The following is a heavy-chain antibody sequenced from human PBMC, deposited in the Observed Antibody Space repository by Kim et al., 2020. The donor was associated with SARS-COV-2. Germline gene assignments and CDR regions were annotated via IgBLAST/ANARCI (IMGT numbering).Heavy chain of an antibody. D-gene: IGHD2-2*01. Sequence: SETLSLTCTVSGGSISSSSYYWGWIRQPPGKGLEWIGSIYYSGSTYYNPSLKSRVTISVDTSKNQFSLKLSSVTAADKAVYYCARGGGYCSSTSCYQGRYGMDVWGQGTTVTVSS. CDR3: ARGGGYCSSTSCYQGRYGMDV. V-gene: IGHV4-39*07. CDR1: GGSISSSSYY. J-gene: IGHJ6*02. CDR2: IYYSGST.